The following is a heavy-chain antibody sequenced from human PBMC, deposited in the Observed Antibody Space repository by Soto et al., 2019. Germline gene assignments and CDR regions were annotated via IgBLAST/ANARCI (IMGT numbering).Heavy chain of an antibody. CDR2: ISYDGSNR. CDR3: AKGGYYDSSGYLGWLDY. CDR1: GFTFSSYG. V-gene: IGHV3-30*18. D-gene: IGHD3-22*01. J-gene: IGHJ4*02. Sequence: QVQLVESGGGVVQPGRSLRLSCAASGFTFSSYGIHWVRQAPGKGLEWVAVISYDGSNRYYADSVKGRITISRDNSKNTLYLQMNGLRAEDTAVYYCAKGGYYDSSGYLGWLDYWGQGTLVTVSS.